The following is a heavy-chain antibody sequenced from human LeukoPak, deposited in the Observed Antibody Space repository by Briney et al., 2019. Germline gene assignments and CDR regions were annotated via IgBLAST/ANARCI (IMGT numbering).Heavy chain of an antibody. CDR2: IRSKAYGGTT. Sequence: PGGSLRLSCTASGFTFGDYAMSWVRQAPGKGLEWVGFIRSKAYGGTTEYAASVKGRFTISRDDSKSIAYLQMNSLKTEDTAVYYCTTAGTHYYYMDVWGKGTTVTVSS. V-gene: IGHV3-49*04. CDR1: GFTFGDYA. CDR3: TTAGTHYYYMDV. J-gene: IGHJ6*03. D-gene: IGHD6-19*01.